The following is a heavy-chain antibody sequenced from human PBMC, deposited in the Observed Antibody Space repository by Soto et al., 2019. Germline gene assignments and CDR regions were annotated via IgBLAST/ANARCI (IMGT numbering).Heavy chain of an antibody. J-gene: IGHJ5*02. D-gene: IGHD2-21*01. CDR2: IYYSGST. CDR3: AIHFPVVAPGSANWFDP. CDR1: GGSISSYY. Sequence: SETLSLTCTVSGGSISSYYWSWIRQPPGKGLEWIGYIYYSGSTNYNPSLKSRVTISVDTSKNQFSLKLSSVTAADTAVYYCAIHFPVVAPGSANWFDPWGQAILVIVSS. V-gene: IGHV4-59*08.